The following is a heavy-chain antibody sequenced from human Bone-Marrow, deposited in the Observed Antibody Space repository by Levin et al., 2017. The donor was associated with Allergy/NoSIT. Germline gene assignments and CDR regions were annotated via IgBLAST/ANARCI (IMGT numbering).Heavy chain of an antibody. D-gene: IGHD6-19*01. V-gene: IGHV3-49*04. CDR1: GFSFGGYT. CDR2: IRSKSYGGTT. Sequence: GESLKISCTASGFSFGGYTMSWVRQAPGKGLEWVGFIRSKSYGGTTEYAASVKGRFTISREDSKSIAYLEMNSLKSEDTSVYYCTRDHGSGSGWFIDNWGQGTLVTVSS. CDR3: TRDHGSGSGWFIDN. J-gene: IGHJ4*02.